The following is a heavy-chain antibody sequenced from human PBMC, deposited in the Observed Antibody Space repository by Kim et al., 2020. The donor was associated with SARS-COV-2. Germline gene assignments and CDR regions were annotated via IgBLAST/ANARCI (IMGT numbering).Heavy chain of an antibody. V-gene: IGHV3-11*01. Sequence: VKGRFTISRDNAKNTLELQMSGVGAEDTAVYYCANSGGLRGVMGGEAPFDPWGQGTLVTVSS. J-gene: IGHJ5*02. D-gene: IGHD3-10*01. CDR3: ANSGGLRGVMGGEAPFDP.